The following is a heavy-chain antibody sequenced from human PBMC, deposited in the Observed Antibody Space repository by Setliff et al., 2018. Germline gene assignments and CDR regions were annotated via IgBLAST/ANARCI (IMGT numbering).Heavy chain of an antibody. D-gene: IGHD2-2*02. J-gene: IGHJ6*02. CDR2: IIPIFGTA. V-gene: IGHV1-69*13. CDR1: GGTFSSSA. CDR3: ARDSRGLVPAAIEGSYYYYGMDV. Sequence: SVKVSCKASGGTFSSSAISWVRQAPGQGLEWMGGIIPIFGTANYAQKFQGRVTITADESTSTAYMALSSLRSEDTAVYYCARDSRGLVPAAIEGSYYYYGMDVWGQGTTVTVSS.